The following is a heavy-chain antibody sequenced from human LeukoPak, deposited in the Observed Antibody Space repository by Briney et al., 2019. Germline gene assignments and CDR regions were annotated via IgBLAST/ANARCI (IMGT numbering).Heavy chain of an antibody. CDR1: GYSFTSYW. CDR2: IYPGDSDT. D-gene: IGHD2-2*01. Sequence: GESLKISCKGSGYSFTSYWIGWVRQMPGKGLEWMGIIYPGDSDTRYSPSFQGQVTISADKSISTAYLQWSSLKASDTAMYYCARGARYCSSTSCHANWFDPWGQGTLVTVSS. J-gene: IGHJ5*02. V-gene: IGHV5-51*01. CDR3: ARGARYCSSTSCHANWFDP.